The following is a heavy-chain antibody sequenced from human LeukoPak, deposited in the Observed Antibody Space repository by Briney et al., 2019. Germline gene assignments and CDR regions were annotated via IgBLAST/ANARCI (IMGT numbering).Heavy chain of an antibody. CDR3: ARARRLGSWYCGADY. Sequence: SETLSLTCAVYGGSFSGYYWSWIRQPPGKGLEWIGEINHSGSTNYNPSLKSRVTISVDTSKNQFSLKLSSVTAADTAVYYCARARRLGSWYCGADYWGQGTLVTVSS. D-gene: IGHD6-13*01. CDR1: GGSFSGYY. CDR2: INHSGST. J-gene: IGHJ4*02. V-gene: IGHV4-34*01.